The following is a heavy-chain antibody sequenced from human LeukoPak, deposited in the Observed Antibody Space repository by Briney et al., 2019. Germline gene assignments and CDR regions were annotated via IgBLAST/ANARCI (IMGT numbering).Heavy chain of an antibody. Sequence: ASVKVSCKASGGTFSSYAISWVRQAPGQGLKWMGGIIPIFGTANYAQKFQGRVTITADESTSTAYMELSSLRSEDTAVYYCARVWDSGYDRFPYYFDYWGQGTLVTVSS. J-gene: IGHJ4*02. CDR2: IIPIFGTA. CDR3: ARVWDSGYDRFPYYFDY. D-gene: IGHD5-12*01. V-gene: IGHV1-69*13. CDR1: GGTFSSYA.